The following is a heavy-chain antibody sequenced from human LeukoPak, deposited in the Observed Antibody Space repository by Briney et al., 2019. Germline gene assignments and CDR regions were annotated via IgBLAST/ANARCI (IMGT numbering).Heavy chain of an antibody. CDR1: GYSFTSYW. CDR2: IYPGDSDT. J-gene: IGHJ4*02. D-gene: IGHD3-3*01. CDR3: ARIPTHYDFWSGYVYYFDQ. V-gene: IGHV5-51*01. Sequence: GESLKISCKCSGYSFTSYWIGWVRQMPGKGLEWMGIIYPGDSDTRYSPSFQGQVTISAENSIRTAYLQWSSLKASDTAKYYCARIPTHYDFWSGYVYYFDQWGQGTLVTVSS.